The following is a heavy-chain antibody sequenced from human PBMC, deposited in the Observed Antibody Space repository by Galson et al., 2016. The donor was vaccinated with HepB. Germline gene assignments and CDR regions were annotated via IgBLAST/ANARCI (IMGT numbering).Heavy chain of an antibody. CDR2: IDGGGST. CDR1: GLSVTNKH. V-gene: IGHV3-53*04. CDR3: ATENQLLFQGRFDS. D-gene: IGHD2-2*01. J-gene: IGHJ4*02. Sequence: SLRLSCAGSGLSVTNKHMNWVRQAPGKGLEWVSFIDGGGSTYYADSVRGRFTISRHNSANTLYLQMNSLRTEDTAVYYCATENQLLFQGRFDSWGQGILVAVSS.